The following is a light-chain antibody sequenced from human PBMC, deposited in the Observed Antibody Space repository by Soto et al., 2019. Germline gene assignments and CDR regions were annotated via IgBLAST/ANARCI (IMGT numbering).Light chain of an antibody. CDR3: QSYDSGICDVV. J-gene: IGLJ2*01. CDR1: SSNIGAGYD. Sequence: QSVLTQPPSVSGAPGQTVTISCTGTSSNIGAGYDVHWYQQLPGTAPKLLIFGNSNRPSGVPDRFSGSKSGTSASLAITGLLAEEEADYYCQSYDSGICDVVFGGGTKLTVL. V-gene: IGLV1-40*01. CDR2: GNS.